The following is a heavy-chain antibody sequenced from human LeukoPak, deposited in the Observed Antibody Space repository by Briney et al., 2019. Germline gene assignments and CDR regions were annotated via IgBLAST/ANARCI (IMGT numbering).Heavy chain of an antibody. D-gene: IGHD5-18*01. V-gene: IGHV3-7*01. CDR3: ATSRDAPMET. CDR1: GFTFSNYW. CDR2: IKEDGSAE. Sequence: GGSLRLSCAASGFTSGFTFSNYWMSWVRQAPGKGLEWVANIKEDGSAEFYVDSVKGRFTISRDNAKNSLYLQMNSLRAEDTAVYYCATSRDAPMETGGQGTLVTVS. J-gene: IGHJ4*02.